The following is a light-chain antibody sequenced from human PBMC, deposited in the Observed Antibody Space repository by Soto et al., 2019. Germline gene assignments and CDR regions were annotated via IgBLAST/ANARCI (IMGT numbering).Light chain of an antibody. J-gene: IGKJ1*01. CDR1: QSVTTF. CDR2: DAS. CDR3: QQRSSWWT. V-gene: IGKV3-11*01. Sequence: EIVLTQSPATLSLSPGERATLSCRASQSVTTFLAWYQQKSGQAPRLLISDASNRATGIPARFSGSGSGTDFTLTISSLEPEDSAVYYCQQRSSWWTFGQGIKVEIK.